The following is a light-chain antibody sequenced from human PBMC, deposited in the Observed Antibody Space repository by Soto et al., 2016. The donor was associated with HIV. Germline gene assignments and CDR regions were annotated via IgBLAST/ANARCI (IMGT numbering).Light chain of an antibody. CDR3: QQSYITPRT. J-gene: IGKJ1*01. V-gene: IGKV1-39*01. CDR1: QGIGRF. CDR2: DAS. Sequence: DIQMTQSPSSLSASVGDRVTITCRASQGIGRFLNWYQQIAGKAPNLLIYDASTLQSGVPSRFSGSGSGTDFTLIISSLQPDDFATYYCQQSYITPRTFGQGTKVEIK.